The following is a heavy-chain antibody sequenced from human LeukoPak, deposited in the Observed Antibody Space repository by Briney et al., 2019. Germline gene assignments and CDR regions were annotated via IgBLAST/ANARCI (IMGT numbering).Heavy chain of an antibody. Sequence: SETLSLTCTVSGASISYSSYYWGWIRQPPGKGLEWIGSMYYSGSTYYNPSLKSRVAISVDTSKNQFSLKLSSVTAADTAVYYCASGTGTPTPPYYFDYWGQGTLATVSS. CDR1: GASISYSSYY. V-gene: IGHV4-39*01. CDR3: ASGTGTPTPPYYFDY. D-gene: IGHD1-7*01. CDR2: MYYSGST. J-gene: IGHJ4*02.